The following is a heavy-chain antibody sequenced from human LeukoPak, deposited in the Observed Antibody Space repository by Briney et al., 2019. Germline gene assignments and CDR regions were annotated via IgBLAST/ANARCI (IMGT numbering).Heavy chain of an antibody. D-gene: IGHD5-24*01. CDR3: ARGLGGDGLFDY. CDR2: IIPIFGTA. CDR1: GYTFTGYY. V-gene: IGHV1-69*05. J-gene: IGHJ4*02. Sequence: GASVKVSCKASGYTFTGYYMHWVRQAPGQGLEWMGGIIPIFGTANYAQKFQGRVTITTDESTSTAYMELSSLRSEDTAVYYCARGLGGDGLFDYWGQGTLVTVSS.